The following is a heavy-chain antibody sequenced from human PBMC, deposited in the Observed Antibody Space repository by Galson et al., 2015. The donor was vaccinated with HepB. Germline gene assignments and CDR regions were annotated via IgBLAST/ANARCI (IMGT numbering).Heavy chain of an antibody. CDR1: GFTVSSNY. D-gene: IGHD2-21*02. J-gene: IGHJ4*02. CDR2: IYSGGST. V-gene: IGHV3-53*01. Sequence: SLRLSCAASGFTVSSNYMSWVRQAPGKGLEWVSVIYSGGSTYYADSVKGRFTISRDNSKNTLYLQMNSLRAEDTAVYYCARVSLDLGVTSYYFDYWGQGTLVTVSS. CDR3: ARVSLDLGVTSYYFDY.